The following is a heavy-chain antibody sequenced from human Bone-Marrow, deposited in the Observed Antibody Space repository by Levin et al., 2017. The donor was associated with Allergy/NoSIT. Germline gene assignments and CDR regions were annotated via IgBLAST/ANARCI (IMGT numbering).Heavy chain of an antibody. J-gene: IGHJ4*02. Sequence: PGESLKISCVASGFNFDVYAMTWVRQAPGKGLEWVSSISGSGDDTYYADSVKGRFTISRDNSKNTLYLQMNSLKAEDTAVYYCAKDKRGDYYGSGTNFDYWGQGTLVTVSS. CDR1: GFNFDVYA. V-gene: IGHV3-23*01. CDR3: AKDKRGDYYGSGTNFDY. D-gene: IGHD3-10*01. CDR2: ISGSGDDT.